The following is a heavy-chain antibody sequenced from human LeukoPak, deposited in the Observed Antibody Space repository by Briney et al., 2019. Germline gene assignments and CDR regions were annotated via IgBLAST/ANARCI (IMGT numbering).Heavy chain of an antibody. CDR3: AKEPRDFDY. J-gene: IGHJ4*02. Sequence: GASVKVSCKASGYTFTGYYMHWVRQAPGKGLEWVAFIRYDGSNKYYADSVKGRFTISRDNSKNTLYLQMNSLRAEDTAVYYCAKEPRDFDYWGQGTLVTVSS. CDR2: IRYDGSNK. CDR1: GYTFTGYY. V-gene: IGHV3-30*02.